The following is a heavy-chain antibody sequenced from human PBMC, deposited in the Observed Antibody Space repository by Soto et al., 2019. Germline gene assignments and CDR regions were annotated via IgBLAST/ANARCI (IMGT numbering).Heavy chain of an antibody. CDR1: AGSFSGYY. CDR3: ARGVRVSRASLWEPAILENGYDP. D-gene: IGHD3-10*01. J-gene: IGHJ5*02. Sequence: PYVTLSLTCALYAGSFSGYYWSWIRQPPGKGLEWIEEINHSGRTNYNPSLKSRVTISVDTSKNQFSLKLSSVTAADTAVYYCARGVRVSRASLWEPAILENGYDPWGQGLLVTV. V-gene: IGHV4-34*01. CDR2: INHSGRT.